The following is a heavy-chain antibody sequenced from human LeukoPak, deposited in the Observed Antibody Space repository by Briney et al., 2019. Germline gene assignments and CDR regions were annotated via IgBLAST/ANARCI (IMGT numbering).Heavy chain of an antibody. J-gene: IGHJ3*02. Sequence: GGSLRLSCAASGFTFSRHSMSWVRQAPGKGLEWVSAISSSGDATYHADSVKGRFTISRDNSKNTLYLQMNSLRAEDTAVYYCAKTQYGSGTDAFDIWGQGTMVTVSS. D-gene: IGHD3-10*01. CDR2: ISSSGDAT. V-gene: IGHV3-23*01. CDR1: GFTFSRHS. CDR3: AKTQYGSGTDAFDI.